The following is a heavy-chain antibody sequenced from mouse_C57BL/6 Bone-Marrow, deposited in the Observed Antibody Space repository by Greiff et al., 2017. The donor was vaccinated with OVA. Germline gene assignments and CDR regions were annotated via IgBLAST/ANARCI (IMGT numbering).Heavy chain of an antibody. J-gene: IGHJ1*03. CDR1: GFNIKDYY. D-gene: IGHD1-1*01. Sequence: EVKVVESGAELVKPGASVKLSCTASGFNIKDYYMHWVKQRTEQGLEWIGRIDPEDGETKYAPKFQGKATITAYTSSNTAYLQLSSLTSEDTAVYYCARITTVADWYFDVWGTGTTVTVSS. CDR3: ARITTVADWYFDV. CDR2: IDPEDGET. V-gene: IGHV14-2*01.